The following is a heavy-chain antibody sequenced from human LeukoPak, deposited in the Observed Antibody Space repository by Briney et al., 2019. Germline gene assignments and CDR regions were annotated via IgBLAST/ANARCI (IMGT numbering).Heavy chain of an antibody. D-gene: IGHD3-22*01. V-gene: IGHV3-49*04. J-gene: IGHJ4*02. CDR3: TRDRYYYDSSGYYGFDS. Sequence: PGRSLRLSCTASGLTLGAHAMRWVRQAPGKGLEWGGFIRSKAYGGATEYAASVKGRFTISRDDSKSIAYLQVNSLKTEDTAVYYCTRDRYYYDSSGYYGFDSWGQGTLVTVSS. CDR2: IRSKAYGGAT. CDR1: GLTLGAHA.